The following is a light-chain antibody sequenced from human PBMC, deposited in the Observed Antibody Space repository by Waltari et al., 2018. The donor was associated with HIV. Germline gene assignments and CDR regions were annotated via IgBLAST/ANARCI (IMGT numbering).Light chain of an antibody. CDR3: VVWDDSLRAVV. J-gene: IGLJ2*01. V-gene: IGLV1-47*01. CDR2: RNN. CDR1: TPNIGSNY. Sequence: SVLTQPPSASGTPGQRVTISCSGSTPNIGSNYVFWYQHLPGTAPNLLIHRNNQRPSGVPDRFSGSTSGASASLAISGLRSEDEADYYCVVWDDSLRAVVFGGGTKVAVL.